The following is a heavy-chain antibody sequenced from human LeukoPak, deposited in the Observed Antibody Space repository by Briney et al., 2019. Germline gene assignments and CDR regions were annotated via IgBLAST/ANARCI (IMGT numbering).Heavy chain of an antibody. CDR1: GFTFSSYW. Sequence: GGSLRLSCEASGFTFSSYWMSWVRQAPGKGLEWVANIRPNGDEKHYVESMKGRFTISRDNAKNSLYLQMNSLRAEDTAVYYCARIGGWFGNDYWGQGTLVTVSS. D-gene: IGHD3-10*01. J-gene: IGHJ4*02. V-gene: IGHV3-7*05. CDR3: ARIGGWFGNDY. CDR2: IRPNGDEK.